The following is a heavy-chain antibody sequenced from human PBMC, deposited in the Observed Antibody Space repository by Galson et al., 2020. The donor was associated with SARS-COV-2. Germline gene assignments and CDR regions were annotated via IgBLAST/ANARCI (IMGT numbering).Heavy chain of an antibody. CDR3: ARRNYDFWSGYYNDGDYYYYYMDV. CDR1: GYSFTSYW. CDR2: IYPGDSDT. D-gene: IGHD3-3*01. Sequence: GESLKISCKGSGYSFTSYWIGWVRQMPGKGLEWMGIIYPGDSDTRYSPSFQGQVTISADKSISTAYLQWSSLKASDTAMYYCARRNYDFWSGYYNDGDYYYYYMDVWGKGTTVTVSS. V-gene: IGHV5-51*01. J-gene: IGHJ6*03.